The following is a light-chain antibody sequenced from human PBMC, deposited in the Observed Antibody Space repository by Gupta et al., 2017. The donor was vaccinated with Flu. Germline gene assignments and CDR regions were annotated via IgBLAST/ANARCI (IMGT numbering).Light chain of an antibody. J-gene: IGKJ4*01. CDR3: QQRSGWPPRLS. CDR2: GAS. Sequence: AALSGRDNQGVSSYLSWYQQKPGQAPRLLIYGASNRATGIPARFSGSGSGTDFTLTISSLEPEDFAVYYCQQRSGWPPRLSFGGGTKVEIK. V-gene: IGKV3-11*01. CDR1: QGVSSY.